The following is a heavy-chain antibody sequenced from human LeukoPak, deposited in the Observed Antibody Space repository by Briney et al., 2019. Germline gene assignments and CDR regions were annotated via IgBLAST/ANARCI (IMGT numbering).Heavy chain of an antibody. J-gene: IGHJ5*02. V-gene: IGHV3-48*01. CDR3: ARNRIVAELSWFDP. Sequence: GGSLRLSCAASGFTFSSYSMNWVRQAPGKGLEWVSSISSSSSTIYYADSVKGRFTISRDNAKNSLYLQMNSLRAEDTAVYYCARNRIVAELSWFDPWGQGTLVTVSS. CDR2: ISSSSSTI. CDR1: GFTFSSYS. D-gene: IGHD2-21*01.